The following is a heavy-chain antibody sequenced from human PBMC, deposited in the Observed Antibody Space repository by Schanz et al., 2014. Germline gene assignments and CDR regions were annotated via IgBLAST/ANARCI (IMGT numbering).Heavy chain of an antibody. D-gene: IGHD2-2*01. V-gene: IGHV4-4*07. J-gene: IGHJ5*02. CDR1: GGSISSFY. Sequence: QVQLQESGPGLVKPSETLSLTCTVSGGSISSFYWSWIRQPAGKGLEWIGRIYTNGSTKYNPSLKSRVTMSVDTSKNQFSLKLSSVTAADTAVYYCARGGYCSRTSCYFKGGWLDPWGQGTLVTVSS. CDR2: IYTNGST. CDR3: ARGGYCSRTSCYFKGGWLDP.